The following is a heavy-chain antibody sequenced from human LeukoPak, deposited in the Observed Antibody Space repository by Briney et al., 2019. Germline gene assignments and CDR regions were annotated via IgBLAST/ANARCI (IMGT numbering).Heavy chain of an antibody. CDR1: GYTFTGYY. Sequence: GASVKVSCKASGYTFTGYYIHWVRQAPGQGLEWMGWINPNNGATNYAQKFQGRITMTRDTPITTAYMELSSLRSDDTAIYYCARDVVVVVGASRSNFYFYMDVWGKGTTVTVSS. CDR2: INPNNGAT. D-gene: IGHD2-15*01. V-gene: IGHV1-2*02. CDR3: ARDVVVVVGASRSNFYFYMDV. J-gene: IGHJ6*03.